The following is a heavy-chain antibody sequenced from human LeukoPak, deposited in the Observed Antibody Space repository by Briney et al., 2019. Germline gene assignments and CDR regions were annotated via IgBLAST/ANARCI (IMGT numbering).Heavy chain of an antibody. V-gene: IGHV4-34*01. CDR2: INHSGST. J-gene: IGHJ4*02. CDR1: GGSFSGYY. D-gene: IGHD3-22*01. Sequence: SETLSLTCAVYGGSFSGYYWSWIRQPPGKGLEWIGEINHSGSTNYNPSLKSRVTISADTSKNQFSLKLSSVTAADTAVYYCAGATDYYDSSGYFNWGQGTLVTVSS. CDR3: AGATDYYDSSGYFN.